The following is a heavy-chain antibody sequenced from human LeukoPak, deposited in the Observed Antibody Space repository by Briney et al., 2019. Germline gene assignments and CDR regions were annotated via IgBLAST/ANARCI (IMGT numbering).Heavy chain of an antibody. J-gene: IGHJ4*02. CDR2: ISGSGDST. D-gene: IGHD3-22*01. Sequence: GGSLRLSCAASGFTFSSYAMSWVRQAPGKGLEWVSVISGSGDSTYYADSVKGRFTISRDKSKNTLYVQMNSLRADDTAVYYCTKDASYAREFDNSGFFIDWGQGTLVTVSS. V-gene: IGHV3-23*01. CDR1: GFTFSSYA. CDR3: TKDASYAREFDNSGFFID.